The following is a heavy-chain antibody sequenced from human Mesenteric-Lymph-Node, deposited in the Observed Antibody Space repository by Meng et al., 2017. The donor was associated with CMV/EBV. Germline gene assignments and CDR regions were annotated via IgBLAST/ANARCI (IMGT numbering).Heavy chain of an antibody. J-gene: IGHJ6*02. Sequence: SETLSLTCAVYGGSFSGYYWSWIRQPPGKGLEWIGEINHSGSTNYNPSLKSRVTISVDMSKNQFSLKLSSVIAADTAVYYCARGLIVVVPAAIDYGMDVWGQGTTVTVSS. CDR2: INHSGST. CDR3: ARGLIVVVPAAIDYGMDV. V-gene: IGHV4-34*01. D-gene: IGHD2-2*01. CDR1: GGSFSGYY.